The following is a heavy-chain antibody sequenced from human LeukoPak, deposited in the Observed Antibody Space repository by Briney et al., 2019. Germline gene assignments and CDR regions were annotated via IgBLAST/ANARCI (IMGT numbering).Heavy chain of an antibody. CDR3: ASSGRMVYAMGDFDY. Sequence: GASVKVSCKASGGTFSSYAISWVRQAPGQGLERMGGIIPIFGTANYAQKFQGRVTITTDESTSTAYMELSSLRSEDTAVYYCASSGRMVYAMGDFDYWGQGTLVTVSS. V-gene: IGHV1-69*05. CDR2: IIPIFGTA. D-gene: IGHD2-8*01. J-gene: IGHJ4*02. CDR1: GGTFSSYA.